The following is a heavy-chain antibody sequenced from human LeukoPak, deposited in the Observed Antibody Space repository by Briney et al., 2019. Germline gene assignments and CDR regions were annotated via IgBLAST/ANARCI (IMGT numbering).Heavy chain of an antibody. Sequence: EASVTVSCKASGYTFTGYYMHWVRQAPGQGLEWMGWINPNSGGTNYAQKFQGRVTMTRDTSISTAYMELSRLRSDDTAVYYCARVHLTGDQNYWGQGTLVTVSS. CDR1: GYTFTGYY. J-gene: IGHJ4*02. CDR3: ARVHLTGDQNY. CDR2: INPNSGGT. D-gene: IGHD7-27*01. V-gene: IGHV1-2*02.